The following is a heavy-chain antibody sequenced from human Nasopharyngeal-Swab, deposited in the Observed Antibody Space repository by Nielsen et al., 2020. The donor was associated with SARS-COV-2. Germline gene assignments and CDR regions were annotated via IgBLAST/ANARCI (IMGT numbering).Heavy chain of an antibody. J-gene: IGHJ4*02. Sequence: GESLKISCAASGFTFSTYAMTWVRQAPGKGLEWVSTIDAGGGNTWYADSVKGRFTISRDNSKSTLYLQMNSLRAEDTAVYFCARGSSDWRGIDYWGQGTLVTVSS. CDR2: IDAGGGNT. CDR1: GFTFSTYA. D-gene: IGHD6-19*01. V-gene: IGHV3-23*01. CDR3: ARGSSDWRGIDY.